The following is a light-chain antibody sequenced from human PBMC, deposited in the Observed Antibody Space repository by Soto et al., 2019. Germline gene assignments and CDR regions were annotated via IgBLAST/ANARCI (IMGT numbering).Light chain of an antibody. V-gene: IGLV2-23*01. J-gene: IGLJ2*01. Sequence: QSVLTQPASVSGSPGQSATISCTGTSSDVGSYILVSWYQQHPGKAPKLIIYEGIKRPSGVSNRFSGSKSGNTASLTISGLQAEDEADYYCCSYAGSGTGIFGGGTKLTVL. CDR2: EGI. CDR3: CSYAGSGTGI. CDR1: SSDVGSYIL.